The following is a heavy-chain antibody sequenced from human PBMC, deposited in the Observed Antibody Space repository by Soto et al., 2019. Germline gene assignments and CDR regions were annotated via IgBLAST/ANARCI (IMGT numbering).Heavy chain of an antibody. V-gene: IGHV3-53*01. Sequence: GGSLRLCCAAFGFTVSSNYMSWVLQDPGKGLEWVSVIYSGGSTYYADSVKGRFTISRDNSKNTLYLQMNSLRAEDTAVYYCARDRVESGYPEYFQHWGQGTLVTVSS. CDR2: IYSGGST. D-gene: IGHD3-22*01. J-gene: IGHJ1*01. CDR1: GFTVSSNY. CDR3: ARDRVESGYPEYFQH.